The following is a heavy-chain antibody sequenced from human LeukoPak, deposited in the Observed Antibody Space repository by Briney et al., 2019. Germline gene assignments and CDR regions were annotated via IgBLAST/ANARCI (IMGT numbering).Heavy chain of an antibody. Sequence: SETLSLTCTVSGDSTSSYYWSWIRQPPGKGLEWIGYIYYSGSTSYNPSLKSRVTISIDTSKNQFSLKLSSVTAADTAVYYCARDRGGSYSFDPWGQGTLVTVSS. J-gene: IGHJ5*02. CDR3: ARDRGGSYSFDP. V-gene: IGHV4-59*01. CDR1: GDSTSSYY. D-gene: IGHD1-26*01. CDR2: IYYSGST.